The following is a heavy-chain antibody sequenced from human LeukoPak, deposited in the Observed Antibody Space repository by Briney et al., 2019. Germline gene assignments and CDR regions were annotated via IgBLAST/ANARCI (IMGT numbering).Heavy chain of an antibody. CDR1: GFTFTSYF. CDR3: AELGITMIGGV. V-gene: IGHV3-7*01. Sequence: GSLRLSCGASGFTFTSYFMGWVRQAPGKGLEWVANIKEDGSEKYYADSVRGRFTISRDNAKNSLYLQMNSLRAEDTAVYYCAELGITMIGGVWGKGTTVTISS. D-gene: IGHD3-10*02. J-gene: IGHJ6*04. CDR2: IKEDGSEK.